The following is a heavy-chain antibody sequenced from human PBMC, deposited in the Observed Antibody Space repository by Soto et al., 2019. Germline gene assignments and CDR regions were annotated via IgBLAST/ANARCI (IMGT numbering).Heavy chain of an antibody. CDR2: IYYSGST. J-gene: IGHJ6*03. V-gene: IGHV4-59*01. D-gene: IGHD2-15*01. CDR1: GGSISSYY. CDR3: ASGYCSGGGCYRYYYYYMDV. Sequence: PSETLSLTCTVSGGSISSYYWSWIRQPPGKGLEWIGYIYYSGSTNYNPSLKSRVTISVDTSKNQFSLKLSSVTAADTAVYYCASGYCSGGGCYRYYYYYMDVWGKGTTVTVSS.